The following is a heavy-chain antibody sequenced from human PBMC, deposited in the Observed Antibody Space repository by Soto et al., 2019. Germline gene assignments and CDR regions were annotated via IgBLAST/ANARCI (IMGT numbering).Heavy chain of an antibody. CDR3: VRDGPHITIYGYGHY. D-gene: IGHD3-3*01. CDR2: ISYDGGSK. V-gene: IGHV3-30-3*01. J-gene: IGHJ4*02. CDR1: GFTFSTYV. Sequence: GSLRLSCAASGFTFSTYVMHWVRQAPGKGLEWLAVISYDGGSKNYADSVKGRFTISRDNSKNTLYLQMNNLRIEDTAVYYCVRDGPHITIYGYGHYWGQGTLVTVSS.